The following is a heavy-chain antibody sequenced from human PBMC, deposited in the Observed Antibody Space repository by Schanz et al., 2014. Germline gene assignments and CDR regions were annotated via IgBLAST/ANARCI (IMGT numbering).Heavy chain of an antibody. CDR3: ARAAGPVDY. Sequence: QVQLQQWGAGLLKASETLSLTCAVYGGSSSDCYWSWIRQPPGKGLEWIGEINHSGGTNYNPSPKSRATMSVDTSKNQFSLILTSVTAADTAVYYCARAAGPVDYWGQGTLVTVSS. D-gene: IGHD6-13*01. CDR2: INHSGGT. CDR1: GGSSSDCY. V-gene: IGHV4-34*01. J-gene: IGHJ4*02.